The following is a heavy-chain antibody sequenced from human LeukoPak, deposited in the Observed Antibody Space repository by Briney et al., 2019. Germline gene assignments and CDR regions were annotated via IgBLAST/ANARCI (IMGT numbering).Heavy chain of an antibody. CDR3: ARVAARYVGMDV. Sequence: NTSETLSLTCTISGGSISQSSYYWGWIRQPPGKGLEWIGSIYYSGSTNYNPSLKSRVTISVDTSKKQVSLNLSSVTAADTAVYYCARVAARYVGMDVWGQGTTVTVSS. CDR1: GGSISQSSYY. CDR2: IYYSGST. D-gene: IGHD6-6*01. V-gene: IGHV4-39*07. J-gene: IGHJ6*02.